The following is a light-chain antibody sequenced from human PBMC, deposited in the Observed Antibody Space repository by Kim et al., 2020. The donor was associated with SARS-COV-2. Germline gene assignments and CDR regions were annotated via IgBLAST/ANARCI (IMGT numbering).Light chain of an antibody. CDR1: QIFRSDD. Sequence: DIVLTQSPGTLSLSPGERATLSCRASQIFRSDDLAWYQLKPGQAPRLLVYGASTRAAGIPDRFSATDFTLTISRLEPEDFGVYYCQDYGRSPLTFGGGTKVDIK. V-gene: IGKV3-20*01. CDR3: QDYGRSPLT. J-gene: IGKJ4*01. CDR2: GAS.